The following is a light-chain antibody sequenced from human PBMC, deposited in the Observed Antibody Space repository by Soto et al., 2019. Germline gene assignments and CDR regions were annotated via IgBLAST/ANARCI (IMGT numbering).Light chain of an antibody. CDR2: GAS. J-gene: IGKJ4*01. Sequence: DIVLTQSPGTLSLSPGDRATLSCRSSQSVSTSYLAWYQQKPGQAPRLLIYGASSRATGIPDRFSGSGSGTEFTLTISSLQSEDFAVYYCQQYYDWPLTFGGGTKVDIK. CDR1: QSVSTSY. CDR3: QQYYDWPLT. V-gene: IGKV3-20*01.